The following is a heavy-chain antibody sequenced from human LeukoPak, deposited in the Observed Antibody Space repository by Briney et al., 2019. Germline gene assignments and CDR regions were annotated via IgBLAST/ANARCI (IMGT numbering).Heavy chain of an antibody. CDR2: ISGSGANT. CDR1: GFTFSTYA. V-gene: IGHV3-23*01. D-gene: IGHD2-2*02. J-gene: IGHJ5*02. CDR3: AKDQLLLYPRFFDNWFDP. Sequence: GGSLRLSCAASGFTFSTYAMSWVRQAPGKGLEWVSTISGSGANTYYADSVRGRFTISRDNSKNTLYLHMNSLRAEDTAVYYCAKDQLLLYPRFFDNWFDPWGQGTLVTVSS.